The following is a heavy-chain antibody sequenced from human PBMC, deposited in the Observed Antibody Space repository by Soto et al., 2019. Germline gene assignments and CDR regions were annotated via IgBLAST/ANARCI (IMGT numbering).Heavy chain of an antibody. Sequence: ASVKVSCKASGGTFSSYAISWVRQAPGQGLEWMGGIIPILGIANYAQKFQGRVTITADKSTSTAYMELSSLRSEDTAVYYCARESDYGSGSYYKRSNNWFDPWGQGTLVTVSS. J-gene: IGHJ5*02. CDR2: IIPILGIA. D-gene: IGHD3-10*01. CDR1: GGTFSSYA. V-gene: IGHV1-69*10. CDR3: ARESDYGSGSYYKRSNNWFDP.